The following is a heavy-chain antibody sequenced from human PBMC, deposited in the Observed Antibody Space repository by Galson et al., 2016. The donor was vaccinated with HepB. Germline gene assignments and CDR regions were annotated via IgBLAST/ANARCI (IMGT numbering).Heavy chain of an antibody. CDR2: IRQDGRET. J-gene: IGHJ5*02. Sequence: SLRLSCAASGFPLSTYWMSWVRQAPGKGLEWVANIRQDGRETYYVDSVKGRFTISRDNAKNSLYLQMNSLRVEDSAVYYCARCGYGRWLQFNHWGQGTLVTVSS. D-gene: IGHD5-24*01. CDR1: GFPLSTYW. CDR3: ARCGYGRWLQFNH. V-gene: IGHV3-7*02.